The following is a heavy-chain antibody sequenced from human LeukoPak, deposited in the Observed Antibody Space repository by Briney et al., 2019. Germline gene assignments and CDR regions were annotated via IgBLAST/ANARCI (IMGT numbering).Heavy chain of an antibody. CDR2: LVVGRGNT. CDR3: AADPPHYDFWSGYYRTYYYGMDV. CDR1: GFTFTSSA. V-gene: IGHV1-58*01. D-gene: IGHD3-3*01. J-gene: IGHJ6*02. Sequence: SVKVSCKASGFTFTSSAVQWVRHARGQRLEWIGWLVVGRGNTNYAQKFQERVTITRDMSTSTAYMELSSLRSEDTAVYYCAADPPHYDFWSGYYRTYYYGMDVWGQGTTVTVSS.